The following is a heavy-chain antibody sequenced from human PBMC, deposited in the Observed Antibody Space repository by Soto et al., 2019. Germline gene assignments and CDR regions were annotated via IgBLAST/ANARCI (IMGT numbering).Heavy chain of an antibody. D-gene: IGHD1-26*01. CDR3: ARHGVRWADNYYYSGMAV. V-gene: IGHV4-39*01. CDR1: WGSSSDSSYC. CDR2: IYYSGST. J-gene: IGHJ6*02. Sequence: PSETPCLTLTVAWGSSSDSSYCWGWIRQPPGKGLEWIGSIYYSGSTYYNPSLKSRVTISVDTSKNQFSLKLSPVTAADTAVYYCARHGVRWADNYYYSGMAVWGQGTTVTVSS.